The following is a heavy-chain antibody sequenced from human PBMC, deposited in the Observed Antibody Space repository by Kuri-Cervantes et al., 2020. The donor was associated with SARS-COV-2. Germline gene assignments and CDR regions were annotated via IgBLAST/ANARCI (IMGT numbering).Heavy chain of an antibody. J-gene: IGHJ4*02. V-gene: IGHV3-7*01. Sequence: GGSLRLSCAASGFTFSTYWMSWVRQAPGKGLEWVANIKQDGSEQYYVDCVKGRFTVSRDNAKNSLFLQMNSLRAEDTAVYYCAMKSTRNNYYDSSGSFDYWGQGTLVTVSS. CDR1: GFTFSTYW. CDR2: IKQDGSEQ. CDR3: AMKSTRNNYYDSSGSFDY. D-gene: IGHD3-22*01.